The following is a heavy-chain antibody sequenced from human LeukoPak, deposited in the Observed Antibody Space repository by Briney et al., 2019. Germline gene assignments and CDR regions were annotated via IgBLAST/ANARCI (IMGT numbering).Heavy chain of an antibody. CDR1: GYTFGDYG. CDR3: ARDGNFGYDAFDI. J-gene: IGHJ3*02. Sequence: GGSLRLSCTPSGYTFGDYGMSWVRQAPGKELEWVAVIWDDGSEKYYADSVKGRFSISRDNSENTLSLQVNSLRAEDTAVYYCARDGNFGYDAFDIWGQGTMVTVSS. CDR2: IWDDGSEK. D-gene: IGHD3-10*01. V-gene: IGHV3-33*01.